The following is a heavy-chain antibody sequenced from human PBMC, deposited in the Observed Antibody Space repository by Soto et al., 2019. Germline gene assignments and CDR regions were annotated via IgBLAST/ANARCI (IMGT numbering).Heavy chain of an antibody. CDR2: IYYSGST. D-gene: IGHD4-4*01. Sequence: PSETLSLTCAVSGGSVSSGSYYWSWIRQPPGKGLEWIGYIYYSGSTNYNPSLKSRVTISVDTSKNQFSLKLSSVTAADTAVYYCAREYSNYVLFDYWGQGTLVTVSS. CDR1: GGSVSSGSYY. J-gene: IGHJ4*02. CDR3: AREYSNYVLFDY. V-gene: IGHV4-61*01.